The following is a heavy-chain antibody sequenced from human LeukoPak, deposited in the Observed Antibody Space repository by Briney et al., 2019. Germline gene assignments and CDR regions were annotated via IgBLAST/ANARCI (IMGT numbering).Heavy chain of an antibody. CDR1: GFTFRNYV. D-gene: IGHD4-23*01. CDR2: ISGSGGDT. Sequence: GGSLRLSCAASGFTFRNYVIHWVRQAPGKGLEWVSAISGSGGDTYYADSVKGRFTISRDNSKNTLYLQMSSLRAEDTAVYYCAKDLGSVVTPPSLDFWGQGTLVTVSS. V-gene: IGHV3-23*01. CDR3: AKDLGSVVTPPSLDF. J-gene: IGHJ4*02.